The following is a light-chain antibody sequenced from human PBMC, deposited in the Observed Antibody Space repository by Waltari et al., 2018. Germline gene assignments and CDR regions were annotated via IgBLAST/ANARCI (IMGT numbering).Light chain of an antibody. J-gene: IGLJ2*01. V-gene: IGLV1-47*01. CDR1: SSNIGTNY. Sequence: QSLLTQSPSTSGTPGQRVPISCSGSSSNIGTNYVSWYQQLPGTAPKLLITRNNQRPAGVPDRFSGSKSGTSASLAISGLRSEDEAVYYCAACDDSLSAVVFGGGTRLTVL. CDR3: AACDDSLSAVV. CDR2: RNN.